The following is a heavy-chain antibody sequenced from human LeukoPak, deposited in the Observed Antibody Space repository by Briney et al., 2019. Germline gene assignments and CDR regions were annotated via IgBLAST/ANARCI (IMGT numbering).Heavy chain of an antibody. CDR1: GFTFSSYA. Sequence: GGSLRLSCAASGFTFSSYAMNWVRQAPGKGLEWVSSISGRSADIYYADSVKGRFTISGDNAKNSVFLQMNNLRVEDTAIYYCARDPSTLLPTDDSWGQGTLVAVSS. CDR3: ARDPSTLLPTDDS. V-gene: IGHV3-21*06. D-gene: IGHD2-2*01. J-gene: IGHJ4*02. CDR2: ISGRSADI.